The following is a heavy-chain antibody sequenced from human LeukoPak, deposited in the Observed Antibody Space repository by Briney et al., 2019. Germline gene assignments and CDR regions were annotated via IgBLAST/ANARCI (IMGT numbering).Heavy chain of an antibody. Sequence: PSETLFLTCTVSGDSISGYNWSWIRQPAGKGLEWIGRFYTTGDTKYNPSLESRVGMSVDTSKNQISLTLSSVTAADTAVYYCAKELSAFGAWFDPWGRGTLVTVPS. V-gene: IGHV4-4*07. CDR2: FYTTGDT. CDR3: AKELSAFGAWFDP. D-gene: IGHD3-3*01. CDR1: GDSISGYN. J-gene: IGHJ5*02.